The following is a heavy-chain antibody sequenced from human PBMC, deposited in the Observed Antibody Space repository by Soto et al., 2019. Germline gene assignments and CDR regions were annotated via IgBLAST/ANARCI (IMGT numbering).Heavy chain of an antibody. CDR2: IYSGGST. J-gene: IGHJ6*03. D-gene: IGHD2-2*01. CDR3: ARVRARYCSSTSCYVHPYYYYYYMDV. Sequence: PGGSLRLSCAASGFTVSSNYMSWVRQAPGKGLEWVSVIYSGGSTYYADSVKGRFTISRHNSENTLYLQMNSLRAEDTAVYYCARVRARYCSSTSCYVHPYYYYYYMDVWGKGTTVTVSS. V-gene: IGHV3-53*04. CDR1: GFTVSSNY.